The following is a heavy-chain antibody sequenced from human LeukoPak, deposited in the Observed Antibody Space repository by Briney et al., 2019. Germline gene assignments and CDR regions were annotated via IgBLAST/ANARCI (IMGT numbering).Heavy chain of an antibody. D-gene: IGHD3-3*01. V-gene: IGHV4-34*01. CDR1: GGSFSGYY. CDR2: INHSGST. J-gene: IGHJ6*02. CDR3: ARDRPYYDFWSGYFYYYYGMDV. Sequence: KPSETLSLTCAVYGGSFSGYYWSWIRQPPGKGLEWIGEINHSGSTNYNPSLKSRVTISVDTSKNQFSLKLSSVTAADTAVYYCARDRPYYDFWSGYFYYYYGMDVWGQGTTVTVSS.